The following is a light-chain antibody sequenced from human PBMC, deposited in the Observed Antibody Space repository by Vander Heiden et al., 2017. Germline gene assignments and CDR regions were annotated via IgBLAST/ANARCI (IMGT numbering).Light chain of an antibody. CDR3: QSYDSSLSVV. CDR1: SSNVGACYG. CDR2: GIT. V-gene: IGLV1-40*01. J-gene: IGLJ2*01. Sequence: QSVLTQPPSVSGAPGPRIIISCAGRSSNVGACYGVSWYQQLPGTAPNLLIYGITDRPSGVPARFSGSKSGTSASLAISGLQAEDEADYYCQSYDSSLSVVFGGGTKLTVL.